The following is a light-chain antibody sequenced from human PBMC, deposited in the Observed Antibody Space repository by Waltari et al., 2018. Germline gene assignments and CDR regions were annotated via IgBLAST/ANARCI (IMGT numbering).Light chain of an antibody. CDR2: KDR. Sequence: SYELTQPSSVSVSPGQTARITCSGDVLAKKFARWFEQNPGQAPVVGIYKDRERPSGIPERFAGSRSGTTVTLTISGAQVEDEGDYYCYSATDNYRVFGGGTKLTVL. J-gene: IGLJ3*02. CDR1: VLAKKF. V-gene: IGLV3-27*01. CDR3: YSATDNYRV.